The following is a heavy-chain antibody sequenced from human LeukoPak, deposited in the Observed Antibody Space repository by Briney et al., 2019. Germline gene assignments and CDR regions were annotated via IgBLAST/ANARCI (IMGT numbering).Heavy chain of an antibody. Sequence: GGPLRLSCAASGFTFSSYWMHWVRQAPGKGLVWVSRINSDGSSTSYADSVKGRFTISRDNAKNTLYLQMNSLRAEDTAVYYCARDTDSYDFDYWGQGTLVTVSS. CDR2: INSDGSST. V-gene: IGHV3-74*01. J-gene: IGHJ4*02. CDR3: ARDTDSYDFDY. D-gene: IGHD5-18*01. CDR1: GFTFSSYW.